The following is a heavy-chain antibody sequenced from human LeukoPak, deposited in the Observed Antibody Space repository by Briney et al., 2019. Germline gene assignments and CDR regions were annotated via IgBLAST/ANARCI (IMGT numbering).Heavy chain of an antibody. CDR2: IYHSGST. J-gene: IGHJ3*02. D-gene: IGHD2-2*01. CDR3: ARDRSRYCSSTSCYSPDAFDI. CDR1: GGSISSGGYS. V-gene: IGHV4-30-2*01. Sequence: SETLSLTCAVSGGSISSGGYSWSWIRQPPGKGLEWIGYIYHSGSTYYNPSLKSRVTISVDRSKNQFSLKLSTVTAADTAVYYCARDRSRYCSSTSCYSPDAFDIWGQGTMVTVSS.